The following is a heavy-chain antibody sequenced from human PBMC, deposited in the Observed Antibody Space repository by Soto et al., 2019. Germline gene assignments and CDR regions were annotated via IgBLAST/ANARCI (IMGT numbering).Heavy chain of an antibody. Sequence: SETLSLTCSVSGGSINSRSYSWGWIRQPPGKGLELIGTFYNNENPNYNPSLKSRVTISVDTSKNQFSLRLTSVTAADTAVYYCERLNGYCIRGSCHGHYAMDVWGQGTTVTVSS. CDR2: FYNNENP. D-gene: IGHD2-15*01. CDR1: GGSINSRSYS. V-gene: IGHV4-39*01. CDR3: ERLNGYCIRGSCHGHYAMDV. J-gene: IGHJ6*02.